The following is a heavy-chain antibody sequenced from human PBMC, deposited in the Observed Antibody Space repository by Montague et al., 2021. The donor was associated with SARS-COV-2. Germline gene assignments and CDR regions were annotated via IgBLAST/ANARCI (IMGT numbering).Heavy chain of an antibody. CDR2: MKYDGSEK. D-gene: IGHD6-19*01. Sequence: SLRLSCAASGFAFSSSWMSWVRQSPGKGLEWVAIMKYDGSEKYYVDSVKDRFTISRDNARRSVFLQMNSLRAEDTAVYFCARDPNSSGGNMGSFWGRGTLVSVS. CDR1: GFAFSSSW. V-gene: IGHV3-7*01. CDR3: ARDPNSSGGNMGSF. J-gene: IGHJ4*01.